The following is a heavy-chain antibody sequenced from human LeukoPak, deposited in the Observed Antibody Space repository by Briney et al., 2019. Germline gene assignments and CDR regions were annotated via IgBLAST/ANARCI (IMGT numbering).Heavy chain of an antibody. V-gene: IGHV3-15*01. CDR1: GFTFSNAW. D-gene: IGHD3-22*01. J-gene: IGHJ4*02. Sequence: PGGSLRLSCAASGFTFSNAWMSWVRQAPGKGLEWVGRIKTKTDGGTTDYAAPVKGRFNISRDDSKNTLYLQMNSLKTEDTAVYTRRSSDDSSGYYIWGQGTLVTVSS. CDR2: IKTKTDGGTT. CDR3: RSSDDSSGYYI.